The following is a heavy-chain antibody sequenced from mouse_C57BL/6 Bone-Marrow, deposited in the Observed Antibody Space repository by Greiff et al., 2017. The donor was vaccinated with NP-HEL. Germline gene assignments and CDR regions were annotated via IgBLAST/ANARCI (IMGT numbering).Heavy chain of an antibody. D-gene: IGHD2-1*01. Sequence: VQLQQSGTVLARPGASVKMSCKTSGYTFTSYWMHWVKQRPGQGLEWIGAIYPGNSDTSYNQKFKGKAKLTAVTSASTAYMELSSLTNEDSAVYYCTGGVYYGPYWYFDVWGTGTTVTVSS. CDR3: TGGVYYGPYWYFDV. J-gene: IGHJ1*03. CDR1: GYTFTSYW. CDR2: IYPGNSDT. V-gene: IGHV1-5*01.